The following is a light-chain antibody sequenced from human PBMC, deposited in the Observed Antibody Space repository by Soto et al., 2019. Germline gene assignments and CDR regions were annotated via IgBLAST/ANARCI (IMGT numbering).Light chain of an antibody. CDR3: QQYVTSPWA. J-gene: IGKJ1*01. Sequence: EIVLTQSPGTLSLSPGERATLSCRASQSVSSSFLAWYQQKPGQAPRLLIYGASNRATGIPDRFSGSGSGTDFTLTISRLAPEDLAVYYCQQYVTSPWAFGQGTKVAIE. CDR1: QSVSSSF. V-gene: IGKV3-20*01. CDR2: GAS.